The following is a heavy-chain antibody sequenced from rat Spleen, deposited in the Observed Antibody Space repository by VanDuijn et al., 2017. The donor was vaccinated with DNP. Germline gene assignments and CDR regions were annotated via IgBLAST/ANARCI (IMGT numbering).Heavy chain of an antibody. CDR1: GFTFDYYW. J-gene: IGHJ4*01. CDR2: ITSSGGST. Sequence: EVQLVESGGDLVQPGRSLKLSCVASGFTFDYYWMTWIRHIPGKGLEWVAAITSSGGSTYYPDSVKGRFTISRDNAKSTLYLQMESLRSEDTATYYCAKDGRAMDAWGQGTSVTVSS. CDR3: AKDGRAMDA. V-gene: IGHV5-31*01.